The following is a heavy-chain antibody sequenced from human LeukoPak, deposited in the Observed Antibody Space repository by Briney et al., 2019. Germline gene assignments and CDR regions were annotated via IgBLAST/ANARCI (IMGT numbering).Heavy chain of an antibody. Sequence: GGSLRLSCAASGFTFDDYGMSWVRQAPGKGLEWVSGINWNGGSTGYADSVKGRFTISRDNAKNSLYLQMNSLRAEDTALYHCARDAYCSGGSCYSFDNWFDPWGQGTLVTVSS. V-gene: IGHV3-20*01. D-gene: IGHD2-15*01. J-gene: IGHJ5*02. CDR3: ARDAYCSGGSCYSFDNWFDP. CDR1: GFTFDDYG. CDR2: INWNGGST.